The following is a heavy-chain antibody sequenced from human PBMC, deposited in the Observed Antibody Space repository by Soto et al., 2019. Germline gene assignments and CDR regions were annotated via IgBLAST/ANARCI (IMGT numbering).Heavy chain of an antibody. V-gene: IGHV3-23*01. Sequence: PGGSLRLSCAASGFTFSSYAMSWVRQAPGKGLEWVSAISGSGGSTYYADSVKGRFTISRDNSKNTLYLQMNSLRAEDTAVYYCAKDGYSGYDTEVAAILYFDYWGQGTLVTVSS. CDR2: ISGSGGST. J-gene: IGHJ4*02. CDR3: AKDGYSGYDTEVAAILYFDY. CDR1: GFTFSSYA. D-gene: IGHD5-12*01.